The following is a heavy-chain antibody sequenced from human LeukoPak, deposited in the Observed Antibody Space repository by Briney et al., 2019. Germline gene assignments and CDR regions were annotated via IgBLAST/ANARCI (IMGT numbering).Heavy chain of an antibody. J-gene: IGHJ4*02. Sequence: PGGSLRLSCAASGFTFSSYGMHWVRQAPGKGLEWVAVISYDGSNKYYADSVKGRFTISRVNSKNTLYLQMNSLRAEDTAVYYCASRYGSENYYFDYWGQGTLVTVSS. CDR3: ASRYGSENYYFDY. D-gene: IGHD3-10*01. CDR1: GFTFSSYG. V-gene: IGHV3-30*03. CDR2: ISYDGSNK.